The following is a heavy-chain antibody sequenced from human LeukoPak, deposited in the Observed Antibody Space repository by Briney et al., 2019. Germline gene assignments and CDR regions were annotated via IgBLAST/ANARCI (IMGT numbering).Heavy chain of an antibody. D-gene: IGHD6-19*01. Sequence: SETLSLTCTVSGGSISSYYWNWIRQPPGKGLEWIGYIYYSGSTNYNPSLNSRVTISVDTSKNQVSLKVSSVTAADTAVYYCARDVGGWYDYWGQGTLVTVSS. CDR1: GGSISSYY. CDR2: IYYSGST. V-gene: IGHV4-59*01. CDR3: ARDVGGWYDY. J-gene: IGHJ4*02.